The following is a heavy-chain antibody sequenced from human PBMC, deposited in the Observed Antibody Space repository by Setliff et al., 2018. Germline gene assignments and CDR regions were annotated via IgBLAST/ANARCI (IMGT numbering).Heavy chain of an antibody. CDR1: GGSISSYY. J-gene: IGHJ5*02. CDR2: IYTSGST. Sequence: LSLTCTVSGGSISSYYWSWIRQPPGKGLEWIGYIYTSGSTNYNPSLKGRVTISVDTSKNQFSLKLSSVTAADTAVYYCARDPASPAAAGGWFDPWGQGTLVTVSS. CDR3: ARDPASPAAAGGWFDP. V-gene: IGHV4-4*08. D-gene: IGHD6-13*01.